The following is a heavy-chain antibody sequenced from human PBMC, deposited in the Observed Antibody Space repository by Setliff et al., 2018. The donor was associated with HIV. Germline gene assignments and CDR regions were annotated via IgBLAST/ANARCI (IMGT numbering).Heavy chain of an antibody. CDR3: ARIGSGWSVGWFDP. CDR2: IYFSGTP. D-gene: IGHD6-13*01. CDR1: GGSINSRSYY. Sequence: TLSLTCTVSGGSINSRSYYWAWIRQPPGKGLEWVASIYFSGTPYYNPSLKNRVTISVDTSKNQFSLKLSSVTAADTAVYYCARIGSGWSVGWFDPWGQGTLVTVSS. J-gene: IGHJ5*02. V-gene: IGHV4-39*01.